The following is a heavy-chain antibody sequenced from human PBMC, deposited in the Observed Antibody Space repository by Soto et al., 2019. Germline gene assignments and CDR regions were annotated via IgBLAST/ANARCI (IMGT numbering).Heavy chain of an antibody. CDR2: ISSSSSYI. Sequence: EVQLVESGGGLVKPGGSLRLSCAASGFTFSTYSMNWVRQAPGQGLELVSSISSSSSYIYDADSVKGRFTISRDNAKNSLYLQMNSLRAEDTAVYYCASHICSSTSFYGPGSMGRWGQGTLVTVSS. J-gene: IGHJ4*02. CDR3: ASHICSSTSFYGPGSMGR. CDR1: GFTFSTYS. V-gene: IGHV3-21*01. D-gene: IGHD2-2*01.